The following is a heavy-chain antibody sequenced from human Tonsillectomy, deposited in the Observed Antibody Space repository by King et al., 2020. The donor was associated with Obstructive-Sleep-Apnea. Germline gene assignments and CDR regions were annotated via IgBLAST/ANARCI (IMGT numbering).Heavy chain of an antibody. Sequence: VQLVESGGGLIQPGGSLRLSCAASGFTFRSYAMSWVRQAPGKGGEWVSGISGGGGSTYYADSVKGRFTISRDNSKNTLYLQMNSLRAEDTAVYYCAKRGYYDILTGYYNGDYFDYWGQGTLVTVSS. CDR2: ISGGGGST. V-gene: IGHV3-23*04. CDR3: AKRGYYDILTGYYNGDYFDY. CDR1: GFTFRSYA. J-gene: IGHJ4*02. D-gene: IGHD3-9*01.